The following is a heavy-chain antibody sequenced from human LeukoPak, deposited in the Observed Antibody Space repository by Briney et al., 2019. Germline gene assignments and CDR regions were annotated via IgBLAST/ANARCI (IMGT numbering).Heavy chain of an antibody. Sequence: GGSLRLSCAASGFTFDDYAMHWVRQAPGKGLEWASGISWNSGTIGYADSVKGRFTISRDNAKNSLYLQMNSLRDDDMALYYCARGNSGSYSQDWFDPWGQGTLVTVSS. J-gene: IGHJ5*02. CDR3: ARGNSGSYSQDWFDP. V-gene: IGHV3-9*03. CDR1: GFTFDDYA. CDR2: ISWNSGTI. D-gene: IGHD1-26*01.